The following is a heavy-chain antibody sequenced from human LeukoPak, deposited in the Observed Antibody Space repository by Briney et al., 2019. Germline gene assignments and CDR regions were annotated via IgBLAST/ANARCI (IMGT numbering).Heavy chain of an antibody. Sequence: SETLSLTCAVSGGSISSSNWWSWVRPPPGKGLEWIGEIYHSGSTNYNPSLKSRVTISVDKSKNQFSLKLSSVTAADTAVYYCARSNPGSSVVKEAFDIWGQGTMVIVSS. J-gene: IGHJ3*02. CDR3: ARSNPGSSVVKEAFDI. D-gene: IGHD4-23*01. CDR2: IYHSGST. CDR1: GGSISSSNW. V-gene: IGHV4-4*02.